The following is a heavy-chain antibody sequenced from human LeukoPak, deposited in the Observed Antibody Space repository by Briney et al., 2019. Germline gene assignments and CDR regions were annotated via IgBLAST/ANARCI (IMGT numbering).Heavy chain of an antibody. CDR1: GFTFSSYE. D-gene: IGHD2-15*01. Sequence: GSRRLSCAASGFTFSSYEMNWVCQAPEKGLEWVSYISSSGSTIYYADSVQGRFTISRDNAKNSLYLQMNSLRAGDTAVYYCARCRGGSCSYYFDYWGQGPLVTVTS. V-gene: IGHV3-48*03. J-gene: IGHJ4*02. CDR3: ARCRGGSCSYYFDY. CDR2: ISSSGSTI.